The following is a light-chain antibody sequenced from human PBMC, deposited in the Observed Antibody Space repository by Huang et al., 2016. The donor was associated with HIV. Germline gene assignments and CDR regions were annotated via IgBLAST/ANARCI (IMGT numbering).Light chain of an antibody. V-gene: IGKV3-15*01. CDR3: QQYSNWPPFT. Sequence: EVVMTQSPATLSVSPGERATLSCWASEGVSSNLAWYQQKPGQAPRLLIYDASTRATGIPARFSGSGSGREFTLTISSLQSEDFAVYYCQQYSNWPPFTFGQGTKLEIK. CDR1: EGVSSN. CDR2: DAS. J-gene: IGKJ2*01.